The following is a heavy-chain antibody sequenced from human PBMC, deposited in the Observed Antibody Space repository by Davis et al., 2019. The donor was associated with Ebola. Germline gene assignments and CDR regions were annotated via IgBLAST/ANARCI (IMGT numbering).Heavy chain of an antibody. CDR1: GGTFSSYT. Sequence: AASVKVSCKASGGTFSSYTISWVRQAPGQGLEWMGRIIPILGIANYAQKFQGRVTITADKSTSTAYMELSRLRSDDTAVYYCARGSTMVRGEGWFDPWGQGTLVTVSS. V-gene: IGHV1-69*02. D-gene: IGHD3-10*01. J-gene: IGHJ5*02. CDR3: ARGSTMVRGEGWFDP. CDR2: IIPILGIA.